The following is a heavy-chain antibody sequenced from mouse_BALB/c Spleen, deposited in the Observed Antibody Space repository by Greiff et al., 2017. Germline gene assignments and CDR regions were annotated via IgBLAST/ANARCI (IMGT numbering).Heavy chain of an antibody. CDR2: ISSGGGNT. J-gene: IGHJ4*01. Sequence: EVMLVESGGGLVKPGGSLKLSCAASGFTFSSYTMSWVRQTPEKRLEWVATISSGGGNTYYPASVKGRFTISRDNAKNNLYLQMSSLRSEDTALYYCARYKGYAMDYWGQGTSVTVSS. CDR1: GFTFSSYT. CDR3: ARYKGYAMDY. V-gene: IGHV5-9*03.